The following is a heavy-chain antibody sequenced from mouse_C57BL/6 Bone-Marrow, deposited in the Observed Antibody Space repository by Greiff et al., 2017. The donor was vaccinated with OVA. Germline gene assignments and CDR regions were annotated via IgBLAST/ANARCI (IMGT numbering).Heavy chain of an antibody. CDR3: ARGNFGSSFYAMDY. CDR1: GFNIKNTY. CDR2: IDPANDNT. D-gene: IGHD1-1*01. Sequence: VQLQQSVAELVRPGASVKLSCTASGFNIKNTYMHWVKQRPEQGLEWIGRIDPANDNTKYAPKFQGKATMTADTSSNTAYLQLSSLSSEDTSVYCCARGNFGSSFYAMDYGGQGTSVPVSS. V-gene: IGHV14-3*01. J-gene: IGHJ4*01.